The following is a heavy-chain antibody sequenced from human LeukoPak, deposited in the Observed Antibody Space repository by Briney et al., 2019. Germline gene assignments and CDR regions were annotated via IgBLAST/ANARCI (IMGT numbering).Heavy chain of an antibody. Sequence: GRSLRLSCAASGFTFSGYGMHWVRQAPGKGLEWVAVISYDGSNKYYADSVKGRFTISRDNSKNTLYLQMNSLRAEDTAVYYCAKGPFDYWGQGTLVTVSS. V-gene: IGHV3-30*18. J-gene: IGHJ4*02. CDR1: GFTFSGYG. CDR2: ISYDGSNK. CDR3: AKGPFDY.